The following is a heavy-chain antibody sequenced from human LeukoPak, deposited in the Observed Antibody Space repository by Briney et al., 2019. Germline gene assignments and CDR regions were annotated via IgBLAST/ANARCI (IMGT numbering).Heavy chain of an antibody. D-gene: IGHD5-24*01. CDR3: AREGVEMATKYYFDY. V-gene: IGHV1-69*05. CDR2: IIPIFGTA. CDR1: GGTFSSYA. Sequence: SVKVSCKASGGTFSSYAISWVRQAPGQGLEWMGGIIPIFGTANYAQKFQGRVTITTDESTSTAYMEPSSLRSEDTAVYYCAREGVEMATKYYFDYWGQGTLVTVSS. J-gene: IGHJ4*02.